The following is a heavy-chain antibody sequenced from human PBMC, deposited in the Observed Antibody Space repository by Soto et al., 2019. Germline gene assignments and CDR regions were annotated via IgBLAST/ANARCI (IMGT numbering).Heavy chain of an antibody. Sequence: ESGGGVVQPGRSLRLSCAASGFTFSSYGMHWVRRAPGKGLEWVAVISYDGSNKYYADSVKGRFTISRDNSKNTLYLQMNSLRAEDTAVYYCAKDEAGAIDYWGQGTLVTVSS. CDR1: GFTFSSYG. V-gene: IGHV3-30*18. D-gene: IGHD1-26*01. J-gene: IGHJ4*02. CDR2: ISYDGSNK. CDR3: AKDEAGAIDY.